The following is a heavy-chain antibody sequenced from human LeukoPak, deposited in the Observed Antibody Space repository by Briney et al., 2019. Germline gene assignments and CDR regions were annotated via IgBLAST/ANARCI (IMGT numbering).Heavy chain of an antibody. D-gene: IGHD3-10*01. J-gene: IGHJ6*03. CDR2: IYYSGST. V-gene: IGHV4-59*01. CDR1: GGSISSYY. Sequence: PSETLSLTCTVSGGSISSYYWSWIRQPPGKGLEWIGYIYYSGSTNYNPSLKSRVTISVDTSKNQFSLKLSSVTAADTAVYYCAGDRGSQKVLLWFGDPEYYYYMDVWGKGTTVTVSS. CDR3: AGDRGSQKVLLWFGDPEYYYYMDV.